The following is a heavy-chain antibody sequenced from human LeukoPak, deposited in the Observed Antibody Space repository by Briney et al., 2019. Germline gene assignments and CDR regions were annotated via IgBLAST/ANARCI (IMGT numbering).Heavy chain of an antibody. Sequence: GGSLIPSCAASGFTFSTYWMHWVRQVPGKGLVRVSRISSDGSNTIYADSVKGRFTISRDNANNSLSLQMNSLRGDDSAVYYCARAREAHYNVYSDHWGQGALVTVSS. CDR3: ARAREAHYNVYSDH. D-gene: IGHD3-10*01. CDR1: GFTFSTYW. CDR2: ISSDGSNT. V-gene: IGHV3-74*01. J-gene: IGHJ4*02.